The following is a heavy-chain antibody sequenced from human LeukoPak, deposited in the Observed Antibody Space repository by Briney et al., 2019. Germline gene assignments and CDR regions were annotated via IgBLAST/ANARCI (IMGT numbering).Heavy chain of an antibody. CDR2: IYYSGST. CDR1: GGSISSYY. Sequence: SETLSLTCTVSGGSISSYYWSWIRPPPGKGLEWIGYIYYSGSTNYNPSLKSRVTISVDTSKNQFSLKLSSVTAADTAVYYCARDYQLLYNWYFDLWGRGTLVTVSS. CDR3: ARDYQLLYNWYFDL. V-gene: IGHV4-59*01. J-gene: IGHJ2*01. D-gene: IGHD2-2*02.